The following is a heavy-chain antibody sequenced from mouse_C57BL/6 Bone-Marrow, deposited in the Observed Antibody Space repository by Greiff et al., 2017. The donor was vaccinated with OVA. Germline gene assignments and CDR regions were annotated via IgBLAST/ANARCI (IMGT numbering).Heavy chain of an antibody. CDR3: ARGTAQATLYYYAMDY. Sequence: EVKVVESEGGLVQPGSSMKLSCTASGFTFSDYYMAWVRQVPEKGLEWVANINYDGSSTYYLDSLKSRFIISRDNAKNILYLQMSSLKSEDTATYYCARGTAQATLYYYAMDYWGQGTSVTVSS. CDR1: GFTFSDYY. CDR2: INYDGSST. J-gene: IGHJ4*01. V-gene: IGHV5-16*01. D-gene: IGHD3-2*02.